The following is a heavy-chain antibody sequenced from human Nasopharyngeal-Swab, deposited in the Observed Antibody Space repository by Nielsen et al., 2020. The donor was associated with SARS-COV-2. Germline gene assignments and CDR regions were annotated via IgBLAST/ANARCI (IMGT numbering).Heavy chain of an antibody. D-gene: IGHD6-6*01. J-gene: IGHJ2*01. CDR3: AKSRGKYSPLNRYFDL. CDR2: IGGTGDET. V-gene: IGHV3-43*02. Sequence: GESLKLSCAASGFTFVSFSVYWVLQAPVQGLDWVSLIGGTGDETKYADSVRGRFTVSRDNSKNSLYLQMNSLRTEDTALYYCAKSRGKYSPLNRYFDLWGRGTLVTVSS. CDR1: GFTFVSFS.